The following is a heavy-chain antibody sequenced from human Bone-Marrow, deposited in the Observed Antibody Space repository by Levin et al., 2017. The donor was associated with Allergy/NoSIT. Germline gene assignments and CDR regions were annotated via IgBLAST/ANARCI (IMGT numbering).Heavy chain of an antibody. J-gene: IGHJ2*01. Sequence: GESLKISCAASGFTFSSYAMSWVRQAPGKGLEWVSAISGSGGSTYYADSVKGRFTISRDNSKNTLYLQMNSLRAEDTAVYYCAKAEIVSIYYDYIWGSYRWLLNWYFDLWGRGTLVTVSS. CDR3: AKAEIVSIYYDYIWGSYRWLLNWYFDL. CDR1: GFTFSSYA. D-gene: IGHD3-16*02. V-gene: IGHV3-23*01. CDR2: ISGSGGST.